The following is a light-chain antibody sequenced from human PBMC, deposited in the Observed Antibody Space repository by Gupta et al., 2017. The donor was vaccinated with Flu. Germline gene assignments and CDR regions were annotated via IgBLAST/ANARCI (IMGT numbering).Light chain of an antibody. CDR3: QQYGSSRT. J-gene: IGKJ1*01. Sequence: EIVLTQSPGTLSLSPGERATLSCRASQSVSSSYLAWYQQKPGQAPRLLIYGASSRATGIPDRFSGSGSVTDFTLTSSRREHEDFAVYYWQQYGSSRTFGQGTKVEIK. CDR1: QSVSSSY. V-gene: IGKV3-20*01. CDR2: GAS.